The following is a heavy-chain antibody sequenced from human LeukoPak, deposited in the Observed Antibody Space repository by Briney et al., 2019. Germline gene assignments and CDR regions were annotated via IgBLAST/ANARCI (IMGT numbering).Heavy chain of an antibody. CDR3: ARFNFWSDLFDY. V-gene: IGHV4-34*01. J-gene: IGHJ4*02. D-gene: IGHD3-3*01. Sequence: SETLSLTCAVYGGSFSGYYWSWIRQPPGKGLEWIGEINHSGSTNYNPSLKSRVTISVDPSNNQFSLELSSVTAADMAVYYCARFNFWSDLFDYWGQGTLVTVPS. CDR2: INHSGST. CDR1: GGSFSGYY.